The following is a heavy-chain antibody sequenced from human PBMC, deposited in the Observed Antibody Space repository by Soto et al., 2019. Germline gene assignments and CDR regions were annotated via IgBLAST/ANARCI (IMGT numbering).Heavy chain of an antibody. CDR2: ISYDGSNK. D-gene: IGHD6-19*01. Sequence: QVQLVESGGGVVQPGRSLRLSCAASGFTFSSYAMHWVRQVPGKGLEWVAVISYDGSNKYYADSVKGRFTISRDNSKNTLYLQMNSLRGEDTAVYYCARGGSGWYKDGMDVWGQGTTVTVSS. J-gene: IGHJ6*02. CDR3: ARGGSGWYKDGMDV. V-gene: IGHV3-30-3*01. CDR1: GFTFSSYA.